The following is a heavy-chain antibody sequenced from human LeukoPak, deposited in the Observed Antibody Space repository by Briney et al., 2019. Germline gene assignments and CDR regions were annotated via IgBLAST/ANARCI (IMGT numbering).Heavy chain of an antibody. V-gene: IGHV3-74*01. CDR3: SRDSLSSCGGDCYSGLDV. D-gene: IGHD2-21*02. CDR2: IKSDGSST. Sequence: SGGSLRLSCAASGFTFSNYWMHWVRQAPGEALMWVSRIKSDGSSTTYADSVKGRFTISRDNAKNTLYSQMNSLRAEDTAVYYCSRDSLSSCGGDCYSGLDVWGQGTTVTVSS. J-gene: IGHJ6*02. CDR1: GFTFSNYW.